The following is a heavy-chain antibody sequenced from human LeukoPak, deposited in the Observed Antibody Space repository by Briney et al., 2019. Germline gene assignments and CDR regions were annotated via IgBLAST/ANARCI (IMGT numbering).Heavy chain of an antibody. CDR3: ARESSHVYGGNAYFDY. CDR2: IYYSGST. CDR1: GGSISSSSYY. V-gene: IGHV4-61*01. D-gene: IGHD4-23*01. Sequence: SETLSLTCTVSGGSISSSSYYWGWIRQPPGKGLEWIGYIYYSGSTNYNPSLKSRVTISVDTSKNQFSLKLSSVTAADTAVYYCARESSHVYGGNAYFDYWGQGTLVTVSS. J-gene: IGHJ4*02.